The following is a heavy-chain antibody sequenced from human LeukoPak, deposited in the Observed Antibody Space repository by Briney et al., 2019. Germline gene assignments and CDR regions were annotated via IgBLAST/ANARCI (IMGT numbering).Heavy chain of an antibody. CDR1: GFSFSSYG. Sequence: GGSLRLSCAASGFSFSSYGIHWVRQAPGKGLEWVAFIRYDGSKKKYADSVRGRFTISRDNSKNTLYLQMNSLRADDTAVYYCARDRGADYFDYWGQGTLVIVSS. CDR3: ARDRGADYFDY. J-gene: IGHJ4*02. CDR2: IRYDGSKK. V-gene: IGHV3-30*02.